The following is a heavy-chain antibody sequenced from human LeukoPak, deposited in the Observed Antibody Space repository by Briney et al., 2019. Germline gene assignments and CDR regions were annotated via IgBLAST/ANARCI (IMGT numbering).Heavy chain of an antibody. D-gene: IGHD6-13*01. CDR2: INHSGST. J-gene: IGHJ4*02. CDR3: ARRIAAAGRVFDY. V-gene: IGHV4-34*01. CDR1: GGSFSGYY. Sequence: SETLSLTCAVYGGSFSGYYWSWIRQPPGKGLEWIGEINHSGSTNYNPSLKSRVTISVDTSKNQLSLKLSSATAADTAVYYCARRIAAAGRVFDYWGQGTLVTVSS.